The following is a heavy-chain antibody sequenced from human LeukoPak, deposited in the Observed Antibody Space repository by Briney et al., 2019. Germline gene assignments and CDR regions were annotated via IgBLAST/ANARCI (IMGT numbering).Heavy chain of an antibody. CDR1: GFTFSSYW. V-gene: IGHV3-74*01. Sequence: GGSLRLSCAASGFTFSSYWMHWVRQAPGKGLVWVSRINSDGSSTSYADSVKGRFTISRDNAKNSLYLQMNRLRAEDTAMYYCVKPHYYSSGSLNWGQGTLVTVSS. CDR2: INSDGSST. J-gene: IGHJ4*02. D-gene: IGHD3-10*01. CDR3: VKPHYYSSGSLN.